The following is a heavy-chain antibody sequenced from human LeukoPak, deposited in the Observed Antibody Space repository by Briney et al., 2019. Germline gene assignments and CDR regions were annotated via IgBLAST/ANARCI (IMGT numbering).Heavy chain of an antibody. J-gene: IGHJ4*02. Sequence: ASVNVSCKASVYTFTGYYMHWVRQAPGQGLEYMGWINPNSGGTNYAQKFQGRVTMTRDTSISTAYMELSRLRSDDTAVYYFARGGDYYDSSGYVDYWGQGTLVTVSS. CDR3: ARGGDYYDSSGYVDY. CDR1: VYTFTGYY. V-gene: IGHV1-2*02. CDR2: INPNSGGT. D-gene: IGHD3-22*01.